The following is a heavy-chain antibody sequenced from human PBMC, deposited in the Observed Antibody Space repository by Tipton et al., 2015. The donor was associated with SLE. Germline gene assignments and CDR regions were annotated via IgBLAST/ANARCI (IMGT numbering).Heavy chain of an antibody. CDR2: IWYDGTNK. J-gene: IGHJ4*02. D-gene: IGHD6-19*01. CDR1: GFTFSNFG. V-gene: IGHV3-33*01. CDR3: ARAEAVAAVHY. Sequence: SGFTFSNFGMHWFRQAPGKGLEWVAVIWYDGTNKLYADSVKGRFTISRDNSKNTLYLQMNSLRAEDTAVYYCARAEAVAAVHYWGQGTLVTVSS.